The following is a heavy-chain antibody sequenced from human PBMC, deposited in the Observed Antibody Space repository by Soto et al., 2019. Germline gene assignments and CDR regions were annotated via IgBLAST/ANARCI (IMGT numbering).Heavy chain of an antibody. CDR3: ARQGFGPLHGLVDV. V-gene: IGHV4-30-4*08. Sequence: SETLSLTSTVSGGSISRGDYYWILIRQPPGKGLEWIGYIYYSGSTYYNPSLKSRVTISVDTSKNQFSLKLSSVTAADTAVYYCARQGFGPLHGLVDVWGQGTTVTVSS. CDR2: IYYSGST. CDR1: GGSISRGDYY. D-gene: IGHD3-10*01. J-gene: IGHJ6*02.